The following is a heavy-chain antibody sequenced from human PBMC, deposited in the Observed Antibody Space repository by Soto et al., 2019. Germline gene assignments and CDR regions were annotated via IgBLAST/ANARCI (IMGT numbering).Heavy chain of an antibody. J-gene: IGHJ4*02. Sequence: PSETLSLTCTVSGGSLSSDYWTWIRQHPGKGLEWIGYIYYSGSTYYNPSLKSRVTISVDTSKNQFSLKLSSVTAADTAVYYCALRLGDPGRLYFDYWGQGTLVTVSS. CDR1: GGSLSSDY. D-gene: IGHD3-16*01. V-gene: IGHV4-59*06. CDR3: ALRLGDPGRLYFDY. CDR2: IYYSGST.